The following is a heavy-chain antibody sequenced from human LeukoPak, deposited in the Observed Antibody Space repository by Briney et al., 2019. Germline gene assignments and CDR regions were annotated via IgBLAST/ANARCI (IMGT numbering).Heavy chain of an antibody. CDR2: IKQDGSEK. J-gene: IGHJ4*02. D-gene: IGHD3-10*01. CDR3: ARGVVRGVISRYYFDY. CDR1: GFTFSSYW. V-gene: IGHV3-7*01. Sequence: GGSLRLSCAASGFTFSSYWMSWVRQAPGKGLEWVANIKQDGSEKYYVDSVKGRFTISRDNAKNSLYLQMNSLRAEDTAVYYCARGVVRGVISRYYFDYWGQGTLVTVSS.